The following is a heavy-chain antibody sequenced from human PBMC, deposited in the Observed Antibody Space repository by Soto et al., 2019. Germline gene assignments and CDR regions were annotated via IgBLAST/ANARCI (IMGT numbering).Heavy chain of an antibody. J-gene: IGHJ4*02. CDR3: ARGGAMGVDY. CDR1: GFTFNNKW. D-gene: IGHD1-26*01. V-gene: IGHV3-74*01. CDR2: IDGAAATT. Sequence: PGGSLRLSCTASGFTFNNKWMHWVRQAPGKGLVWLSRIDGAAATTNYADSVKGRFTISRDNAKNIVFLHVNGLTDEDTAVYYCARGGAMGVDYWAQGTLVTVS.